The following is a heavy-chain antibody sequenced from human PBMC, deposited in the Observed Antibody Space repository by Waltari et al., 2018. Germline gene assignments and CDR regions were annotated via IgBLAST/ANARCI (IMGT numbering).Heavy chain of an antibody. Sequence: GLEWVSVIYSGGSTYYADSVKGRFTISRDNSKNTLYLQMNSLRAEDTAVYYCAREPYGSGSYPYYYYGMDVWGQGTTVTVSS. D-gene: IGHD3-10*01. CDR3: AREPYGSGSYPYYYYGMDV. J-gene: IGHJ6*02. CDR2: IYSGGST. V-gene: IGHV3-53*01.